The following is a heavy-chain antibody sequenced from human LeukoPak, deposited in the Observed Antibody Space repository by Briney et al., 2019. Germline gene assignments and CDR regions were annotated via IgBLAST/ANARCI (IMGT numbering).Heavy chain of an antibody. CDR1: GFTFSSYS. V-gene: IGHV3-48*01. Sequence: GGSLRLSCAASGFTFSSYSMNWVRQAPGQGLERVSHISSRISSTYYADSVKGRVTISGDKSTNSPYLQMNSLRAEDTAVYYCAKGVRPVLAGTYFDCWGQGSLVTAS. CDR2: ISSRISST. J-gene: IGHJ4*02. CDR3: AKGVRPVLAGTYFDC. D-gene: IGHD6-19*01.